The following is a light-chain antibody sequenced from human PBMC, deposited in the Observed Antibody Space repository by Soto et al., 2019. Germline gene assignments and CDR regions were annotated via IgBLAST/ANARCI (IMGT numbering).Light chain of an antibody. V-gene: IGKV3-20*01. J-gene: IGKJ1*01. CDR2: GAS. CDR1: QSVSNNY. CDR3: LQYGSSPRT. Sequence: TLSCRASQSVSNNYLTWYQQKPGQAPRLLIYGASSRATGIPDRFSGYGSGTDFTLTISRLEPEDFAVYYCLQYGSSPRTFGQGTKVDIK.